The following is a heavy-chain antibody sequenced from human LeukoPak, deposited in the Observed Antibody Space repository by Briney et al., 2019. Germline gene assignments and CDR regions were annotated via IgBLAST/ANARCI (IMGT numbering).Heavy chain of an antibody. Sequence: GGSLKLSCAASGFTFSSYCMSWVRQAPGKGLEWVGNINQDVSAKYYVDSVKGRFTISTDNAKNSLYLQMNSLRAEDTAVYYCARVGYCSGGSCYGTEYFQHWGQGTLVTVSS. J-gene: IGHJ1*01. D-gene: IGHD2-15*01. CDR2: INQDVSAK. CDR3: ARVGYCSGGSCYGTEYFQH. V-gene: IGHV3-7*01. CDR1: GFTFSSYC.